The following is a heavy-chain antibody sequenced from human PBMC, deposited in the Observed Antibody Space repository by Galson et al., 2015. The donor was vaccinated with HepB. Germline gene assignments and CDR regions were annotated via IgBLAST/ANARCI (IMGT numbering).Heavy chain of an antibody. J-gene: IGHJ5*02. CDR1: GYTFTSYG. V-gene: IGHV1-18*04. D-gene: IGHD2-15*01. CDR3: ARGHLYCSGGSCYSESPAGGWFDP. Sequence: SVKVSCKASGYTFTSYGISWVRQAPGQGLEWMGWISAYNGNTNYAQKLQGRVTMTTDTSTSTAYMGLRSLRSDDTAVYYCARGHLYCSGGSCYSESPAGGWFDPWGRGTLVTVSS. CDR2: ISAYNGNT.